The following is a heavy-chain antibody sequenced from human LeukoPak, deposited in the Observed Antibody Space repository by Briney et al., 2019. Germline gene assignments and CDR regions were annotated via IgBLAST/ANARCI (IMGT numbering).Heavy chain of an antibody. V-gene: IGHV4-59*12. Sequence: SETLSLTCNVSGDSLSSYYWSWIRQPPGKGLEWIGYIYYSGSTNYNPSLTSRVTISVDTSKTQFSLNVSSVTAADTAVYYCARLVYSTSWYWFDIWGQGTLVTVSS. CDR1: GDSLSSYY. D-gene: IGHD6-13*01. CDR2: IYYSGST. CDR3: ARLVYSTSWYWFDI. J-gene: IGHJ5*02.